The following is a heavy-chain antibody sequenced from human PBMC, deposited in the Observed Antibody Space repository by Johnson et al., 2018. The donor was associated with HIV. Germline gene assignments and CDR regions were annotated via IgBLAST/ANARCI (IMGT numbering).Heavy chain of an antibody. CDR3: ARGWVTGPFDAFDI. CDR1: GFTFSDYY. D-gene: IGHD1-14*01. CDR2: IFSVGGA. J-gene: IGHJ3*02. Sequence: VQLVESGGGLVKPGGSLGLSCAPSGFTFSDYYMSWVRQAPGKGLEWVSVIFSVGGAYYADSVKGRFIISRDNSKNMLYLHMNSLRPEDMAVYYCARGWVTGPFDAFDIWGQGTTVTVSS. V-gene: IGHV3-66*02.